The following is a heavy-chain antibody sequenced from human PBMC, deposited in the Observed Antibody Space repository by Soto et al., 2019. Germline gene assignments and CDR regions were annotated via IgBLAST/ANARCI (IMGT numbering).Heavy chain of an antibody. J-gene: IGHJ4*02. Sequence: SETLSLACTVSGGSIRSNSYYWGWIRQPPGKGLEWIGSMYYSGNTYNTYYNPSLKSRVTMSVDTSKNQFSLNLTSVTAADTAVYYCTRHGDYYYGSGSYSKRYFDYWGQGTLVTVSS. CDR1: GGSIRSNSYY. V-gene: IGHV4-39*01. D-gene: IGHD3-10*01. CDR3: TRHGDYYYGSGSYSKRYFDY. CDR2: MYYSGNTYNT.